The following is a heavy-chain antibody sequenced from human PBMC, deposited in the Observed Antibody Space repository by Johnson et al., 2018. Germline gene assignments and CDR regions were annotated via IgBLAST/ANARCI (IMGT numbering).Heavy chain of an antibody. V-gene: IGHV3-49*05. CDR3: TRAGGCGCDCYSRLPYYYYGMDV. Sequence: VQLVQSGGGLVKPGRSLRLSCTASGFTFGDYAMSWFRQAPGKGLEWVGFIRSKAYGGTTEYAASVKGRFTISRDDSKSIAYLQMNSLKTEDTAVYYCTRAGGCGCDCYSRLPYYYYGMDVWGQGTTVTVSS. D-gene: IGHD2-21*02. CDR1: GFTFGDYA. J-gene: IGHJ6*02. CDR2: IRSKAYGGTT.